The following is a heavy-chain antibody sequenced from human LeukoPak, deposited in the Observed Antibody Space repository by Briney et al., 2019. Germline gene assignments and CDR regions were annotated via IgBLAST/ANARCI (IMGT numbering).Heavy chain of an antibody. J-gene: IGHJ4*02. D-gene: IGHD6-19*01. Sequence: GGSLTLSCAASGFTFDCCGMHWVRQAPGKGLKWVAFIRSDGSNKYYADSVKGRFTISRDNSKNTLYLQMNSLRAEDTAVYYCARILSSAWGELGYWGQGTLVTVSS. CDR3: ARILSSAWGELGY. CDR1: GFTFDCCG. V-gene: IGHV3-30*02. CDR2: IRSDGSNK.